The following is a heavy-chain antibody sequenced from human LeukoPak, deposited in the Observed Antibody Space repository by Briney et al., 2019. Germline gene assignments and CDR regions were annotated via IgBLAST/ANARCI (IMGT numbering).Heavy chain of an antibody. CDR1: RFTFSSYW. D-gene: IGHD1-1*01. CDR3: ARDVSGTGGKDY. V-gene: IGHV3-7*01. J-gene: IGHJ4*02. Sequence: GSLRLSCTASRFTFSSYWMNWVRPAPGKGLEWVANIKQDGSQKYYVDSVKGRFTISRDNAKNSLYLQMNSLRAEDTAVYYCARDVSGTGGKDYWGQGTLVTVSS. CDR2: IKQDGSQK.